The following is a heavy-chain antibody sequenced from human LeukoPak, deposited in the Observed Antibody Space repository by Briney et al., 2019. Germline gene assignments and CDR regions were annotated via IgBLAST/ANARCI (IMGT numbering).Heavy chain of an antibody. J-gene: IGHJ4*02. V-gene: IGHV5-51*01. Sequence: GESLKISCQGSGYSFTSYWIGWVRQMPGKGLERMGIIYPRDSDTRYSPSFQGQVTISADKSISTAYLQWSSLRASDTAMYYCARGDINYFDFWGQGALVTVSS. D-gene: IGHD3-9*01. CDR3: ARGDINYFDF. CDR1: GYSFTSYW. CDR2: IYPRDSDT.